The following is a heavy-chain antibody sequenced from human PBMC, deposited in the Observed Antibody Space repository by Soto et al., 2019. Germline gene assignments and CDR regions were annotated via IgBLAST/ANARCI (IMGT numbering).Heavy chain of an antibody. CDR3: AREGEAGAHNWFDP. CDR1: GGSSRGRGDY. V-gene: IGHV4-31*03. J-gene: IGHJ5*02. D-gene: IGHD1-26*01. Sequence: PSETLSLSCTVAGGSSRGRGDYWSWIRQHPGKGLEWIGYIYYSGSSYYNPSLKSRVTISVDTSKNQFSLNLTSVTAADTAVYFCAREGEAGAHNWFDPRGQGTLVTVSS. CDR2: IYYSGSS.